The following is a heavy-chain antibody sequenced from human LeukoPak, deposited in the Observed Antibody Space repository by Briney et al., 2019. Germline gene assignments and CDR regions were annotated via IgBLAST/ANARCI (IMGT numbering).Heavy chain of an antibody. Sequence: KPSETLSLTCTVSGGSISSSSYYWGWIRQPPGKGLEWIGSIYHSGSTYYNPSLKSRVTISVDTSKNQFSLKLSSVTAADTAVYYCARVLRGGLEYFDYWGQGTLVTVSS. CDR2: IYHSGST. J-gene: IGHJ4*02. CDR1: GGSISSSSYY. V-gene: IGHV4-39*07. D-gene: IGHD2/OR15-2a*01. CDR3: ARVLRGGLEYFDY.